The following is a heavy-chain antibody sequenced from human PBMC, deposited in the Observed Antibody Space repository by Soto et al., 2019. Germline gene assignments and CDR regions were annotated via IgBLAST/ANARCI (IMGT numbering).Heavy chain of an antibody. CDR2: IHYRGRT. V-gene: IGHV4-59*01. J-gene: IGHJ4*02. D-gene: IGHD3-9*01. CDR3: AIGGGCLIDWAFFL. CDR1: GDFIRGYY. Sequence: SETLSLTCTVSGDFIRGYYWSWIRQPPGQGLEWLGHIHYRGRTNYNPSLEGRLTFSVDTSKNHFSLKLSSVAAADTAVYYCAIGGGCLIDWAFFLWGQGTLVTV.